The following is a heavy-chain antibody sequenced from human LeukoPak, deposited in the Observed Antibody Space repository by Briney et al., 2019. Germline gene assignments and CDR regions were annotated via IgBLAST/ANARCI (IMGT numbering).Heavy chain of an antibody. CDR2: IIPIFGTA. J-gene: IGHJ6*03. CDR1: GGTFSSYA. D-gene: IGHD3-22*01. Sequence: SVKVSCKASGGTFSSYAISWVRQAPGQGLEWMGGIIPIFGTANYAQKFQGRVTMTTDTSTSTAYMELRSLRSDDTAVYYYARLYYYDSSGYYYNYYYYYMDVWGKGTTVTVSS. CDR3: ARLYYYDSSGYYYNYYYYYMDV. V-gene: IGHV1-69*05.